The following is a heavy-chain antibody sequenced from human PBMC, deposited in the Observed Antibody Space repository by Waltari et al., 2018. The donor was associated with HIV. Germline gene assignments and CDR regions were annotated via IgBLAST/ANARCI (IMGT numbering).Heavy chain of an antibody. J-gene: IGHJ4*02. V-gene: IGHV1-18*01. D-gene: IGHD3-3*01. CDR1: GYTFASYV. CDR2: ISANNGNT. Sequence: VQLVLSGSEVKKPGASVKVTCNTSGYTFASYVICWVLQAPGQGLDWVGWISANNGNTDFAQKYQDRVTMTTDMSTSTAYMQLRSLRSDDTAVYYCARVGRGDQYDFWSASMTGGGDYWGQGNLVTVSS. CDR3: ARVGRGDQYDFWSASMTGGGDY.